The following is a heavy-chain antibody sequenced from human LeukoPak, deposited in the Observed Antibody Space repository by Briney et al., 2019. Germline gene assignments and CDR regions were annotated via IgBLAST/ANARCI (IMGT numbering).Heavy chain of an antibody. D-gene: IGHD5-24*01. CDR1: GFTFSNYG. V-gene: IGHV3-48*02. Sequence: PGGSLRLSCAASGFTFSNYGVNWVRQAPGKGLEWVSYISSSSSTIYYADSVKGRFTISRDNAKNSLYLQMNSLRDEDTAVYYCAKEGRSLQTYWGQGTLVTVSS. CDR3: AKEGRSLQTY. J-gene: IGHJ4*02. CDR2: ISSSSSTI.